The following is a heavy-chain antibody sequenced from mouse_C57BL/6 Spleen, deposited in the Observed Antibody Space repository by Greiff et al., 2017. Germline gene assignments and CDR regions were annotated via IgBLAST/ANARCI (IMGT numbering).Heavy chain of an antibody. V-gene: IGHV1-4*01. J-gene: IGHJ3*01. CDR2: INPSSGYT. CDR1: GYTFTSYT. Sequence: VQLQQSGAELARPGASVKMSCKASGYTFTSYTMHWVKQRPGQGLEWIGYINPSSGYTKYNQKFKDKATLTADKSSSTSYMQLFSRTSEDAAVYYCARDVGGYDYSWFAYWGQGTLVTVSA. D-gene: IGHD2-4*01. CDR3: ARDVGGYDYSWFAY.